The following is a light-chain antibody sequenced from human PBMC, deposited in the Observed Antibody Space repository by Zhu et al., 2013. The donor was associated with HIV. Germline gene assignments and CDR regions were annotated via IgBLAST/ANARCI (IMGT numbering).Light chain of an antibody. CDR1: SSDVGSYNL. CDR3: SSYAGSNIDVV. J-gene: IGLJ2*01. CDR2: EVS. Sequence: QSALTQPASVSGSPGQSITISCTGTSSDVGSYNLVSWYQQHPGKAPKLMIYEVSKRPSGVSNRFSGSKSGNTASLTISGLQAEDEADYYCSSYAGSNIDVVFGGGTKVTVL. V-gene: IGLV2-23*02.